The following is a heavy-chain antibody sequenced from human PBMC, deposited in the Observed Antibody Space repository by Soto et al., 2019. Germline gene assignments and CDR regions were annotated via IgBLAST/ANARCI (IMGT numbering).Heavy chain of an antibody. J-gene: IGHJ4*02. D-gene: IGHD2-21*02. Sequence: QVQLVESGGGVVQPGRSLRLSCAASGFTFSSYGMHWVRQAPGKGLEWVAVIWYDGSNKYYADSVKGRFTISRDNSKNTLYLQMNSLRAEDTAVYYCARDPHSGPLYCGGDCSPGYWGQGTLVTVSS. CDR3: ARDPHSGPLYCGGDCSPGY. V-gene: IGHV3-33*01. CDR2: IWYDGSNK. CDR1: GFTFSSYG.